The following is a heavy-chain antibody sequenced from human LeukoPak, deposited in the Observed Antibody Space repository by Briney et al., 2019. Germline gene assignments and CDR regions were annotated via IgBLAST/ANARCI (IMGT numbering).Heavy chain of an antibody. CDR3: ARDFWGASGYRFDY. D-gene: IGHD3-22*01. CDR2: ISSISGTL. CDR1: GFTFSSYG. J-gene: IGHJ4*02. Sequence: SGGSLRLSCAASGFTFSSYGMNWVRQAPGQGLEWGSYISSISGTLYYADSVKGRFTISRDNAKSSLYLQMDSLRDEDTAVYYCARDFWGASGYRFDYWGQGTLVTVSS. V-gene: IGHV3-48*02.